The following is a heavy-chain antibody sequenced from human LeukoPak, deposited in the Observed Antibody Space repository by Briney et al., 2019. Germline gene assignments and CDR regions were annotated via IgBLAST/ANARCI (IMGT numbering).Heavy chain of an antibody. Sequence: KPSETLSLTCTVSGGSISSYYWSWIRQPPGKGLEWIGYIYYSGSTHYSPSLKSRVTISVDTSKNQFYLKLSSVTAADTAVYYCARVDVSGIVGYWGQGTLVTVSS. CDR3: ARVDVSGIVGY. V-gene: IGHV4-59*08. J-gene: IGHJ4*02. CDR1: GGSISSYY. CDR2: IYYSGST. D-gene: IGHD3-10*01.